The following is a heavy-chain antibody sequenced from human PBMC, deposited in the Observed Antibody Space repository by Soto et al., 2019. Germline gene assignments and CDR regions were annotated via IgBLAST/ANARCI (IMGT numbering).Heavy chain of an antibody. CDR3: ARDIVSVSPRANDAFDV. D-gene: IGHD1-26*01. CDR2: FNPANGNT. V-gene: IGHV1-3*01. J-gene: IGHJ3*01. Sequence: QVQLVQSGAELKKPGASVNISCQASGFTFSDTLINWVRQGPGQRLAWMGWFNPANGNTRYSESFQGRVTISSLSSASTAYVGLSDLTAEDTAVYYCARDIVSVSPRANDAFDVWGQGTMITVSS. CDR1: GFTFSDTL.